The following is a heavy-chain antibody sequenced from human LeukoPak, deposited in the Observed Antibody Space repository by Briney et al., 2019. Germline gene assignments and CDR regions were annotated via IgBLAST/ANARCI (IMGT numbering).Heavy chain of an antibody. CDR1: GFSLTTRGVG. CDR2: IYWDDDK. J-gene: IGHJ4*02. Sequence: SGPTLVNPTQTLTLTCTFSGFSLTTRGVGVGWIRQPPGKALEWLALIYWDDDKRYSPSLKCRLTITKDTSKNQVVLTMTNMDPVDTATYYCAHVIVAPAAPYYSDYWGQGTLVTVTS. V-gene: IGHV2-5*02. D-gene: IGHD2-2*01. CDR3: AHVIVAPAAPYYSDY.